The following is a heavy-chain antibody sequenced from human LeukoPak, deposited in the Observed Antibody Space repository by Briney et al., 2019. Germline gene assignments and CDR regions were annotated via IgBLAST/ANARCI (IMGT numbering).Heavy chain of an antibody. J-gene: IGHJ4*02. Sequence: PSGTLSLTCGVSGGSVTSTNWWTWVRQPPGKGLEWIGEVHLDGRTNYNPSLKSRLTMSVDLSENHISLKLTSVTAADTAVYYCAREGGFYRPLDYSGQGTLVTVSS. D-gene: IGHD3-3*01. CDR3: AREGGFYRPLDY. V-gene: IGHV4-4*02. CDR1: GGSVTSTNW. CDR2: VHLDGRT.